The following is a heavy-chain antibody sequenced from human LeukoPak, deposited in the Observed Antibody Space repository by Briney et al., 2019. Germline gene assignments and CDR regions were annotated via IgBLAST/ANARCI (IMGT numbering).Heavy chain of an antibody. J-gene: IGHJ4*02. CDR3: ASSYYYDGDY. CDR2: INSDGSST. CDR1: GFTFSSYW. V-gene: IGHV3-74*01. Sequence: GGSLRLSCAASGFTFSSYWMHWVRQAPGKGLVWVSRINSDGSSTSYADSVKGRFTISRDNAKNSLYLQMNSLRAEDTALYYCASSYYYDGDYWGQGTLVTVSS. D-gene: IGHD3-22*01.